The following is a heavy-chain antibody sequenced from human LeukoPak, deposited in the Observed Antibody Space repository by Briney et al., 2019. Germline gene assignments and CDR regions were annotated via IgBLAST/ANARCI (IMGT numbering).Heavy chain of an antibody. CDR2: IKQDGSEK. V-gene: IGHV3-7*05. CDR3: ARVNKWGFDY. D-gene: IGHD3-16*01. Sequence: PGGSLRLSCAASGFTSSYYWMTWVRQAPGKGLEWVAKIKQDGSEKYYVDSVEGRFTISRDNARNSLYLQVDSLRGEDTAVYYCARVNKWGFDYWGQGTLVTVSS. J-gene: IGHJ4*02. CDR1: GFTSSYYW.